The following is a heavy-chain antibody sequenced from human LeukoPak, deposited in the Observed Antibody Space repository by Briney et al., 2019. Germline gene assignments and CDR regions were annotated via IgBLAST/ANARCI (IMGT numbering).Heavy chain of an antibody. CDR3: ARSTGSTMFIDY. CDR1: GGSINSSSYF. D-gene: IGHD3-10*02. CDR2: IYYSGNT. Sequence: PSETLSLTCTVSGGSINSSSYFWGWIRQPPGKGLEWLGYIYYSGNTEYKPSLKSRVAMSVDTSKNQFSLRLSSVTAADTAVYYCARSTGSTMFIDYWGQGTLVTVSS. V-gene: IGHV4-61*05. J-gene: IGHJ4*02.